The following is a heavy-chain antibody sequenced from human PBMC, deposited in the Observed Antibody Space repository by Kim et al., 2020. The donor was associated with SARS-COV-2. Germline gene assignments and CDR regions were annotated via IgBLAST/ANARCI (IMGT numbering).Heavy chain of an antibody. CDR2: IHSSGNT. Sequence: SETLSLTCTVSGGSISSYYWFWIRQAPGMGLEWIAEIHSSGNTDHNPSLRSRVTITIATSKNQISLSLTSVTAADTAVYYCARRAGGFGEGQFDSWGQGTLVTISA. CDR3: ARRAGGFGEGQFDS. D-gene: IGHD3-10*01. V-gene: IGHV4-59*08. J-gene: IGHJ4*02. CDR1: GGSISSYY.